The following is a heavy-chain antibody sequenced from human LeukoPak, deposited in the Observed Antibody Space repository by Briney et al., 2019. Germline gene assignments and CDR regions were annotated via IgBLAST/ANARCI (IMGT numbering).Heavy chain of an antibody. D-gene: IGHD3-22*01. CDR2: FDPEDGET. CDR1: GYTLTELS. Sequence: ASVKVSCKVSGYTLTELSMHWVRQAPGKELEWMGGFDPEDGETIYAQKFQGRVTMTEDTSTDTAYMELSSLRSEDTAVYYCATESVVADPYDKYYFDYWGQGTLVTVSS. CDR3: ATESVVADPYDKYYFDY. V-gene: IGHV1-24*01. J-gene: IGHJ4*02.